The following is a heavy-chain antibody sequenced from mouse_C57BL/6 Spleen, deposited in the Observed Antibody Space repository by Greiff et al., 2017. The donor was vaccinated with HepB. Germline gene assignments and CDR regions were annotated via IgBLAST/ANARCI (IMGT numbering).Heavy chain of an antibody. Sequence: QVQLQQSGAELVRPGASVTLSCKASGYTFTDYEMHWVKQTPVHGLEWIGAIDPETGGTAYNQKFKGKAILTADKSSSTAYMELRSLTSEDSAVYYCTRKGYYGSRKDWGQGTTLTVSS. J-gene: IGHJ2*01. CDR1: GYTFTDYE. V-gene: IGHV1-15*01. CDR3: TRKGYYGSRKD. CDR2: IDPETGGT. D-gene: IGHD1-1*01.